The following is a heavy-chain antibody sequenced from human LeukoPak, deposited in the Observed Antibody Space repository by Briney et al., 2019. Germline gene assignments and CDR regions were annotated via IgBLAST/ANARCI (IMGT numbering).Heavy chain of an antibody. CDR3: ARDHGDYAY. D-gene: IGHD4-17*01. CDR2: IYSGGST. V-gene: IGHV3-53*01. CDR1: GFTLSSYW. Sequence: GGSLRLSCAASGFTLSSYWMSWVRQAPGKGLEWVSGIYSGGSTYYADSVKGRFTISRDNSKNTLYLQMNSLRAEDTAVYYCARDHGDYAYWGQGTLVTVSS. J-gene: IGHJ4*02.